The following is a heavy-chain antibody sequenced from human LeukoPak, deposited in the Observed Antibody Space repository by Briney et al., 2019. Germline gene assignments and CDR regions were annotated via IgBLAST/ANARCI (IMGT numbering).Heavy chain of an antibody. V-gene: IGHV1-2*02. CDR2: INPNSGGT. Sequence: ASVKVSCKASGYTFTGYYMHWVRQAPGQGLEWMGWINPNSGGTNYAQKFQGRVTMTRDTSISTAYMELSRLRSDDTAVYYCARVTLSVAGPHHFDYWGQGTLVTVSS. J-gene: IGHJ4*02. D-gene: IGHD6-19*01. CDR3: ARVTLSVAGPHHFDY. CDR1: GYTFTGYY.